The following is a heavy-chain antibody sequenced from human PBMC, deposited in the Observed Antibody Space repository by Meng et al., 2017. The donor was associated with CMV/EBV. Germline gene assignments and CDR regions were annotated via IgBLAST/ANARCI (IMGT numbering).Heavy chain of an antibody. Sequence: YYIHWVRQAPGQGLEWMRWINPNNGDTNSAQNFQGRVTMTRDTSISTAYMDLSRLRSDDTAVYYCARLGKYSTSWGSASYYAMDVWGQGTTVTVSS. CDR1: YY. CDR3: ARLGKYSTSWGSASYYAMDV. J-gene: IGHJ6*02. D-gene: IGHD6-6*01. V-gene: IGHV1-2*02. CDR2: INPNNGDT.